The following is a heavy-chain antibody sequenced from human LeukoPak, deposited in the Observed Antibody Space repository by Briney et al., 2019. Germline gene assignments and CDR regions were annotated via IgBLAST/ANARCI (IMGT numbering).Heavy chain of an antibody. CDR2: ISSSGSTI. CDR3: ARVLRGQQLDH. CDR1: GSSFSSYE. Sequence: WGSLRLSCAASGSSFSSYEMNWVRQAPGKGLEWVSYISSSGSTIYYADSVKGRFTISRDSAKNSLYLQMNSLRAEDTAVYYCARVLRGQQLDHWGQGTLVTVSS. V-gene: IGHV3-48*03. J-gene: IGHJ4*02. D-gene: IGHD6-13*01.